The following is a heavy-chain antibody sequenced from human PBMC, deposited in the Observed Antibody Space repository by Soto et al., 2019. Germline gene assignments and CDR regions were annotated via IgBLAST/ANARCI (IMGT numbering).Heavy chain of an antibody. CDR3: ASLRRDGYKYYYYYGMDV. CDR2: IYYSGST. D-gene: IGHD5-12*01. J-gene: IGHJ6*02. CDR1: GGSISSSSYY. Sequence: SQILSLTWTVAGGSISSSSYYWGWIRQPPGKGLEWIGSIYYSGSTYYNPSLKSRVTISVDTSKNQFSLKLSSVTAADTAVYYCASLRRDGYKYYYYYGMDVWGQGTTVTVSS. V-gene: IGHV4-39*01.